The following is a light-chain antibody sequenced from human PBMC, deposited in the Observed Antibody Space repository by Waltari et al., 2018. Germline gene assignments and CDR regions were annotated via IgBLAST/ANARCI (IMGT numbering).Light chain of an antibody. CDR3: HQHYTNPWT. Sequence: DIVMTQSPDSLAVSLGERATINCKSSQTGLYRDNNKNYLTWYQQKPGQPPKPLFSWASIREAGVPDRLSASGSGTDFTLTISSLQAEDVAVYYCHQHYTNPWTFGQGTKVEIK. CDR2: WAS. CDR1: QTGLYRDNNKNY. J-gene: IGKJ1*01. V-gene: IGKV4-1*01.